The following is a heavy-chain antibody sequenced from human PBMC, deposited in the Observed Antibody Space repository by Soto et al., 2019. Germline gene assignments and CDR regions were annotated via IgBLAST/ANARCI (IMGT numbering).Heavy chain of an antibody. J-gene: IGHJ4*02. V-gene: IGHV4-59*01. D-gene: IGHD1-26*01. Sequence: QVQLQESGPGLVKPSETLSLTCTVSGGSINNYYWSWIRQPPGKGLEWIGYIYYSGSTNYNPSLNRRVTKSVDTSKNQFSLQLRSVTAADTAVYYCARRYGGNFDYWGQGTLVTVSS. CDR1: GGSINNYY. CDR2: IYYSGST. CDR3: ARRYGGNFDY.